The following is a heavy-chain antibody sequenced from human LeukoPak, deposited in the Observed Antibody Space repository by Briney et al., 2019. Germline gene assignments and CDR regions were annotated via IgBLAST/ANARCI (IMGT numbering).Heavy chain of an antibody. D-gene: IGHD2-2*01. CDR2: IYHSGST. V-gene: IGHV4-38-2*01. J-gene: IGHJ4*02. CDR3: ARRNVVVPAAMRRGGHFDY. Sequence: SETLSLTCAVSGYSISSGYYWGWIRQPPGKGPEWIGSIYHSGSTYYNPSLKSRVTISVDTSKNQFSLKLSSVTAADTAVYYCARRNVVVPAAMRRGGHFDYWGQGTLVTVSS. CDR1: GYSISSGYY.